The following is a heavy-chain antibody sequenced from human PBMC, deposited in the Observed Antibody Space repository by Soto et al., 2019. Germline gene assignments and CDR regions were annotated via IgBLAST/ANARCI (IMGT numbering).Heavy chain of an antibody. J-gene: IGHJ6*02. CDR3: ARDRYYGSGSYPFYYYYYGMDV. Sequence: GGSLRLSCAASGFTVSSNYMSWVRQAPGKGLEWVSVIYSGGSTYYADSVKGRFTISRDNSKNTLYLQMNSLRAEDTAVYYCARDRYYGSGSYPFYYYYYGMDVWGQGTTVTVSS. CDR2: IYSGGST. V-gene: IGHV3-66*01. CDR1: GFTVSSNY. D-gene: IGHD3-10*01.